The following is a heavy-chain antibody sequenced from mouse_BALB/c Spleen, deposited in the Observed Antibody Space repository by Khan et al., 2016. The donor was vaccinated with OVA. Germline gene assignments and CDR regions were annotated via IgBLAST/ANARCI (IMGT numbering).Heavy chain of an antibody. Sequence: EVQLQESGPSLVKPSQTLSLTCSVTGDSITSGYWSWIRKFPGNKLEYMGYMIYTGYTDYNPSLKSRIAITRHTSNNRNYLQLNTVTTEDTATSYCARSTYRYAFAYWRQGTLVTVSA. CDR3: ARSTYRYAFAY. V-gene: IGHV3-8*02. CDR1: GDSITSGY. J-gene: IGHJ3*01. D-gene: IGHD2-14*01. CDR2: MIYTGYT.